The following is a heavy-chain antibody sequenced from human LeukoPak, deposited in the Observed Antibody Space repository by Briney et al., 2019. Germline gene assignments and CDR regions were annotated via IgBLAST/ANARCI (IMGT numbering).Heavy chain of an antibody. D-gene: IGHD3-22*01. CDR3: ARGHSSGFS. V-gene: IGHV3-53*01. CDR1: GFIDSSIY. Sequence: GGSLRLSCAASGFIDSSIYLNWVRQAPGKGLEWVSIIYAGGYTNYADSVKGRFTISRDNSKNTLYLQMNSLGADDTAVYYCARGHSSGFSWGQGTLVTVSS. J-gene: IGHJ5*02. CDR2: IYAGGYT.